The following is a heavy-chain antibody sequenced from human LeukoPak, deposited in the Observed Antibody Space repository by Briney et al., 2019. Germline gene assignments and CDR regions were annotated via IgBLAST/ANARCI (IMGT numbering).Heavy chain of an antibody. J-gene: IGHJ4*02. D-gene: IGHD5-24*01. CDR1: GGSFSGYY. Sequence: PSETLTLTCAVYGGSFSGYYWTWIRQPPGKGLEWIGEINHSGTTNYNPSLKSRVTISVDTSKNQFSLKLTSVTAADTAVYYCARGEVGDGYNYFCFGFWGQGTLVSVSS. V-gene: IGHV4-34*01. CDR3: ARGEVGDGYNYFCFGF. CDR2: INHSGTT.